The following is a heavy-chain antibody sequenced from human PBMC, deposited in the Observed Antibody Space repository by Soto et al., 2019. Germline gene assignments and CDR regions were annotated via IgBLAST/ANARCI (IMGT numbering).Heavy chain of an antibody. CDR3: ARRNDFSDY. Sequence: GESLKISCKGSGYSFASYWIGWVRQMPGKGLEWMAIIYPGDSDARYSPSFQGQVTISADKSINNVYLQWSSLKASDTAIDYCARRNDFSDYWGQGTLVTVSS. CDR2: IYPGDSDA. CDR1: GYSFASYW. J-gene: IGHJ4*02. D-gene: IGHD3-3*01. V-gene: IGHV5-51*01.